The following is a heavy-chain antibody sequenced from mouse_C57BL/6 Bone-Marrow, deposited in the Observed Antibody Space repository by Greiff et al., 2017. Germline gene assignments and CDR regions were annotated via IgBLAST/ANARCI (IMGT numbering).Heavy chain of an antibody. D-gene: IGHD1-1*01. Sequence: QVQLKQSGAELVRPGPSVKMSCKASGYTFTNYWIGWAKQRPGHGLEWIGDIYPGGGYTNYNEKFKGKATLTADKSSSTAYMQFSILTSEDSAIYYCARSSPYAMDYWGQGTSVTVSS. J-gene: IGHJ4*01. V-gene: IGHV1-63*01. CDR2: IYPGGGYT. CDR1: GYTFTNYW. CDR3: ARSSPYAMDY.